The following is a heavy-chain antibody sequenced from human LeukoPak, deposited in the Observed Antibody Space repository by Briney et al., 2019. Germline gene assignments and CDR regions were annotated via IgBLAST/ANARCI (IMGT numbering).Heavy chain of an antibody. D-gene: IGHD3-9*01. CDR2: ISGNGGNT. CDR1: GFTLSSYA. J-gene: IGHJ4*02. V-gene: IGHV3-23*01. Sequence: GGSLTLSCAASGFTLSSYAMTWVRPAPGKGLEWGTGISGNGGNTYYADSVKGRFTISRENSKNRLYLQRNSLIAEDTAVYYCAKGDASPVHLLTRQGGEGTLLTVP. CDR3: AKGDASPVHLLTRQ.